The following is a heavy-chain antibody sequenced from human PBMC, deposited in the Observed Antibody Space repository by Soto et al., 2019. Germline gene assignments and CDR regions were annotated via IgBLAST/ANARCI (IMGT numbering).Heavy chain of an antibody. CDR3: AHRRARGIAAAGTPFYFDY. CDR2: IYWNDDK. D-gene: IGHD6-13*01. J-gene: IGHJ4*02. CDR1: GFSLSTSGVG. V-gene: IGHV2-5*01. Sequence: SGPTLVNPTQTLTLTCTFSGFSLSTSGVGVGWIRQPPGKALEWLALIYWNDDKRYSPSLKSRLTITKDTSKNQVVLTMTNMDPVDTATYYCAHRRARGIAAAGTPFYFDYWGQGTLVTVSS.